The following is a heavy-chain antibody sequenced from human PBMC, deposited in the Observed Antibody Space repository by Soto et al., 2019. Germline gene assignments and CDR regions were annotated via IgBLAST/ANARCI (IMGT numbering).Heavy chain of an antibody. CDR2: IYFRGTT. V-gene: IGHV4-31*03. Sequence: TLSLTCNLSGGSISSGGYYWSWIRQHPGKGLEWLGSIYFRGTTYYNPSLKRRFTISVDKSKSQLSLKLRSVTAADTAVYYCARRDRSGFYYWLDTRGEGTLVTSPQ. D-gene: IGHD3-22*01. J-gene: IGHJ5*02. CDR1: GGSISSGGYY. CDR3: ARRDRSGFYYWLDT.